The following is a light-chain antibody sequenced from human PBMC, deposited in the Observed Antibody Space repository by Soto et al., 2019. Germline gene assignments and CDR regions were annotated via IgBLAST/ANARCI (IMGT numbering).Light chain of an antibody. CDR3: QQTYSTPRT. Sequence: DIQMTQSPSSLSESVGDRVTLTCRASQSISSYLNWYQQEPGKAPKLLIYAASTLQRGVPSKYTGSGSGTDFTLTISSLQPEDFPTYYCQQTYSTPRTFGQGTKVEIK. CDR1: QSISSY. CDR2: AAS. J-gene: IGKJ1*01. V-gene: IGKV1-39*01.